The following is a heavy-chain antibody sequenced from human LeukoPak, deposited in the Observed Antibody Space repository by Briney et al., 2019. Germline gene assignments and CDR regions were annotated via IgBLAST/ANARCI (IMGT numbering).Heavy chain of an antibody. J-gene: IGHJ2*01. CDR3: ATRDYYDSSWYFDL. V-gene: IGHV4-34*01. CDR2: INHSGST. D-gene: IGHD3-22*01. Sequence: PSETLSLTCAVYGGSFSGYYWSWIRQPPGKGLEWIGEINHSGSTNYNPSLKSRVTISVDTSKNQFSLKLSSVTAADTAVYYCATRDYYDSSWYFDLWGRGTLVTVSS. CDR1: GGSFSGYY.